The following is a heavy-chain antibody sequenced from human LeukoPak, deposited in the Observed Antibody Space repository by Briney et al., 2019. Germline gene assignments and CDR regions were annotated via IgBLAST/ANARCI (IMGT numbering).Heavy chain of an antibody. J-gene: IGHJ3*01. Sequence: GGSLRLSCAASGFTFSTYWMHWIRQVPGKGLVWVSRITPPGDNTNYADSVRGRFTVSRDNAKNTLYLQINSLRAEDTAVYFCARDLGNNADAGLDALDLWGQGTMVTVSS. D-gene: IGHD1-14*01. CDR3: ARDLGNNADAGLDALDL. V-gene: IGHV3-74*01. CDR1: GFTFSTYW. CDR2: ITPPGDNT.